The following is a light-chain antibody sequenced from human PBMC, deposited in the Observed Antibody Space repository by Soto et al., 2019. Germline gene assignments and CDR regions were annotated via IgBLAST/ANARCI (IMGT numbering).Light chain of an antibody. Sequence: DIVMTQSPDSLAVSLGERATINCKSSQSVLYSSNNKNYLAWYPQKPGQPPKLLISWASTRESEVPDRFSGSGSGTDFTLTISSLQAEDVAVYYCQQYYSTPLTFGGGTKVEI. CDR3: QQYYSTPLT. J-gene: IGKJ4*01. CDR1: QSVLYSSNNKNY. V-gene: IGKV4-1*01. CDR2: WAS.